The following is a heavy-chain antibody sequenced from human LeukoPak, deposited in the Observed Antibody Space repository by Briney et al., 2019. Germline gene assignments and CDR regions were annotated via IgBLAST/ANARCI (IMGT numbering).Heavy chain of an antibody. Sequence: GGSLRLSCAASGVTFTDYAMSWVRQAPGKGLEWVSSISARGDKSYYADSVKGRFTISRDNAKKSLYLQMNSLRAEDTAVYYCARGKLESRYSGSYDYWGQGTLVTVSS. D-gene: IGHD1-26*01. J-gene: IGHJ4*02. CDR2: ISARGDKS. V-gene: IGHV3-23*01. CDR1: GVTFTDYA. CDR3: ARGKLESRYSGSYDY.